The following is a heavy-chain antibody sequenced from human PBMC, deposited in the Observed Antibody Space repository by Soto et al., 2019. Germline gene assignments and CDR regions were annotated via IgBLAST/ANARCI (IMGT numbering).Heavy chain of an antibody. CDR1: GYSFTTYW. Sequence: PGESLKISCQGSGYSFTTYWIGWVRQMPGKGLEWLGIIYPGDSDARYSPSIQGQVTISADKSTSTAYLQWSSLKASDTAMYYCATAMDIWGQGTAVTVSS. V-gene: IGHV5-51*01. CDR3: ATAMDI. J-gene: IGHJ6*02. CDR2: IYPGDSDA.